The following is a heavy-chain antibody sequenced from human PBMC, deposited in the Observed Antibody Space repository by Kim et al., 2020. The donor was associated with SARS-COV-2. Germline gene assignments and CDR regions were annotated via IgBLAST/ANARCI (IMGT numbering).Heavy chain of an antibody. CDR1: GFTFSSYA. J-gene: IGHJ3*02. CDR3: ARDIGPVRAFDI. CDR2: ISYDGSNK. D-gene: IGHD4-17*01. V-gene: IGHV3-30*04. Sequence: GGSLRLSCAASGFTFSSYAMHWVRQAPGKGLEWVAVISYDGSNKYYADSVKGRFTISRDNSKNTLYLQMNSLRAEDTAVYYCARDIGPVRAFDIWGQGTMVTVSS.